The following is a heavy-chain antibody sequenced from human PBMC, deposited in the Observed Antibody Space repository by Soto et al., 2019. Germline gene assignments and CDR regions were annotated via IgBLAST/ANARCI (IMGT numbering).Heavy chain of an antibody. Sequence: SETLSLTCSVSGGSVSNKTYYWSWIRQPPGQRLEWIGYVYYSGTTNYNPSLKSRVTISVDLSKNQFSLRLSSVTTADTAHYYCGRTTAVPNTLRSRYFFDYWGQGTLVTVSS. D-gene: IGHD4-17*01. V-gene: IGHV4-61*01. CDR2: VYYSGTT. J-gene: IGHJ4*02. CDR1: GGSVSNKTYY. CDR3: GRTTAVPNTLRSRYFFDY.